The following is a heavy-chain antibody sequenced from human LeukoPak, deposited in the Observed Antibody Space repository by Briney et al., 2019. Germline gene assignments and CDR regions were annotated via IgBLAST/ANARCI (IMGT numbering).Heavy chain of an antibody. D-gene: IGHD3-10*01. V-gene: IGHV1-2*02. J-gene: IGHJ6*03. Sequence: GASVKVSCKASGYTFTFYYIHWVRQAPGQGLEWMGWINPNSGGTNYAQKFQGRVTMTRDTSISTAYMELSRLRSDDTAVYYCARDWYYYGSGSYSYYYMDVWGKGTTVTISS. CDR3: ARDWYYYGSGSYSYYYMDV. CDR1: GYTFTFYY. CDR2: INPNSGGT.